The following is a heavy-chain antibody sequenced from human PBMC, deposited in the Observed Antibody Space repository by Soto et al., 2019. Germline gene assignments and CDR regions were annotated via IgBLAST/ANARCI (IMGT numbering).Heavy chain of an antibody. CDR2: ISSNGGST. CDR1: GFTFSSYA. CDR3: ARGQAAAGTFVVDYYYYYMDV. Sequence: EVQLVESGGGLVQPGGSLRLSCAASGFTFSSYAMHWVRQAPGKGLEYVSAISSNGGSTYYANSVKGRFTISRDNSKNTLYLQMGSLRAEDMAVYYCARGQAAAGTFVVDYYYYYMDVWGKGTTVTVSS. V-gene: IGHV3-64*01. D-gene: IGHD6-13*01. J-gene: IGHJ6*03.